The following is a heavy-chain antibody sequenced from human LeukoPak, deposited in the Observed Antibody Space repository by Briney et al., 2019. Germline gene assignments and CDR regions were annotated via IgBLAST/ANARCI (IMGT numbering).Heavy chain of an antibody. CDR2: ISSSSSSI. V-gene: IGHV3-21*06. J-gene: IGHJ6*02. CDR1: GFTFRSYG. D-gene: IGHD5-12*01. Sequence: GGSLRLSCAASGFTFRSYGINWVRQAPGKGLECVSSISSSSSSIFYADSVKGRFTISRDNAGNSVYLQMTGLRAKDTAVYYCARDLGYAFYYGMDVWGQGTTVTVSS. CDR3: ARDLGYAFYYGMDV.